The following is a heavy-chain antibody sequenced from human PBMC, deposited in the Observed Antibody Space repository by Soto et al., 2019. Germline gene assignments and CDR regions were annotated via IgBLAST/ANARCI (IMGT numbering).Heavy chain of an antibody. CDR3: AIPGRPYCSGGSCYSDYYYYMDV. V-gene: IGHV1-69*02. CDR2: IIPILGIA. Sequence: QVQLVQSGAEVKKPGSSVKVSCKASGGTFSSYTISWVRQAPGQGLEWMGRIIPILGIANYAQKFQGRVTITADKPTSTAYMELSSLRSEDTAVYYCAIPGRPYCSGGSCYSDYYYYMDVWGKGTTVTVSS. CDR1: GGTFSSYT. J-gene: IGHJ6*03. D-gene: IGHD2-15*01.